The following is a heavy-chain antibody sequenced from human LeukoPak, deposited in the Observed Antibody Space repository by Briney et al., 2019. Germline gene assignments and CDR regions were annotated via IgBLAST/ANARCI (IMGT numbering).Heavy chain of an antibody. Sequence: SETLSLTCTVSGGSISSYYWSWIRQPPGKGLEWIGYIYTRGSTNYNPSLKSRVTISVDTSKNQLSLKLSSVTAADTAVYYCARHSVVSFDYWGQGTLVTVSS. V-gene: IGHV4-4*09. CDR1: GGSISSYY. J-gene: IGHJ4*02. CDR3: ARHSVVSFDY. D-gene: IGHD3-22*01. CDR2: IYTRGST.